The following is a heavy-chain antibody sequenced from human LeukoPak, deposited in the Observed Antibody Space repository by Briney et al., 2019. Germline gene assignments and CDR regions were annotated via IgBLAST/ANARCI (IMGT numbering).Heavy chain of an antibody. V-gene: IGHV3-21*01. D-gene: IGHD2-15*01. CDR3: ARELFATRAFDY. CDR1: GFTFSSYS. Sequence: GGSLGLSCAASGFTFSSYSMNWVRQAPGKGLEWVSSITTSSNYIYYADSLKGRFTISRDNPRNSLYLQMNSLRAEDTAVYYCARELFATRAFDYWGQGTLVTVSS. CDR2: ITTSSNYI. J-gene: IGHJ4*02.